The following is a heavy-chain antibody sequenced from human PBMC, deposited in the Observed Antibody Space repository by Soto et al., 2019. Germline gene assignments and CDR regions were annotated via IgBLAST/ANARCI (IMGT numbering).Heavy chain of an antibody. V-gene: IGHV3-23*01. J-gene: IGHJ3*02. Sequence: GGSLRLSCAASGFTFSNAWMSWVRQAPGKGLEWVSTILVGGSTHYEDSVNGRFTISRDGSKNTVYLQMNSLTAGDTAVYYCAKATATGGGAFDICGQGTMVT. D-gene: IGHD2-8*02. CDR3: AKATATGGGAFDI. CDR1: GFTFSNAW. CDR2: ILVGGST.